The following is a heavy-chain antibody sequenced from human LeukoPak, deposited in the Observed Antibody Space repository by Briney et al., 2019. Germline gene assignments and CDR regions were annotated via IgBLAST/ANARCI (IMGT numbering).Heavy chain of an antibody. CDR2: TYYRSKWYN. CDR3: AREGPYSSSVKNWFDP. D-gene: IGHD6-6*01. Sequence: SRTLSLTCAISGDSVSSNSAAWNWIRQSPSRGLEWLGRTYYRSKWYNDYAVSVKSRITINPDTSKDQFSLQLNSVTPEDTAVYYCAREGPYSSSVKNWFDPWGQGTLVTVSS. CDR1: GDSVSSNSAA. V-gene: IGHV6-1*01. J-gene: IGHJ5*02.